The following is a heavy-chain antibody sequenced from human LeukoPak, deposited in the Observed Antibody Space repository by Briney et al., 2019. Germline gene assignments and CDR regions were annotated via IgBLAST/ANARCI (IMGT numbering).Heavy chain of an antibody. Sequence: ASVKVSCKASGYTFTSYDINWVRQATGQGVEWMGWMIPNSGNAGYAQKFQGGVTMTRNTSISTAYMELSSLRSEDTAVYYCARCRFYDFWSGYYAGNWFDPWGQGTLVTVSS. D-gene: IGHD3-3*01. CDR1: GYTFTSYD. CDR2: MIPNSGNA. CDR3: ARCRFYDFWSGYYAGNWFDP. V-gene: IGHV1-8*01. J-gene: IGHJ5*02.